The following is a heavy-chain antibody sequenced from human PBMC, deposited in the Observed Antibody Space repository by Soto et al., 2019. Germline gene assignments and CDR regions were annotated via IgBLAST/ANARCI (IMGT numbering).Heavy chain of an antibody. CDR3: ARELYSSVRFDP. CDR2: MNPNSGNT. Sequence: ASVKVSCMASGYTFTSYDINWVRQATGQGLEWMGWMNPNSGNTGYAQKFQGRVTMTRNTSISTAYMELSSLRSEDTAVYYCARELYSSVRFDPWGQGTLVTVSS. D-gene: IGHD6-25*01. V-gene: IGHV1-8*01. CDR1: GYTFTSYD. J-gene: IGHJ5*02.